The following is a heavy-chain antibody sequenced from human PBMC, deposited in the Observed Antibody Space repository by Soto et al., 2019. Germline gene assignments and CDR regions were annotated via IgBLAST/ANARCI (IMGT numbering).Heavy chain of an antibody. CDR1: GYIFSSYD. J-gene: IGHJ3*02. Sequence: QVQLVQSGAEVKKPGASVKVSCKTSGYIFSSYDISWVRQAPGQGLEWMGWISVYNGNTKYDQKYKGRVTQARDTSKNTAHMEVRSLSSDDTAVYYCARDGQDAFDIWGQGTMVTVSS. V-gene: IGHV1-18*01. CDR2: ISVYNGNT. CDR3: ARDGQDAFDI.